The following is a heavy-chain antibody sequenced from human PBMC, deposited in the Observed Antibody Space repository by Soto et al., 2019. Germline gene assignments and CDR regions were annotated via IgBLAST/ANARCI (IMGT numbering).Heavy chain of an antibody. V-gene: IGHV4-34*01. Sequence: PSETLSLTCAVYGGSFRGYYWSWIRQPPGKGLEWIGEINHSGRTNYNPSLKSRVTISVDTSKNQFSLKLSSVTAADTAVYYCARGELDWNYFDYWGQGTLVTVS. J-gene: IGHJ4*02. D-gene: IGHD1-1*01. CDR1: GGSFRGYY. CDR3: ARGELDWNYFDY. CDR2: INHSGRT.